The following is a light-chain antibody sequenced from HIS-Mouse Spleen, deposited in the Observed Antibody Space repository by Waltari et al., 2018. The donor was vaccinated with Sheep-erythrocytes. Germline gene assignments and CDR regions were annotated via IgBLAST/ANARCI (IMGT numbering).Light chain of an antibody. Sequence: QSALTQPRSVSGSPGQSVTISCTGTSSDVGGYNSVSGYQQHPGKAPKLMIYDVSKRPSGVPDRFSGSKSGNTASLTISGLQAEDEADYYCCSYAGSYTWVFGGGTKLTVL. CDR1: SSDVGGYNS. CDR3: CSYAGSYTWV. V-gene: IGLV2-11*01. J-gene: IGLJ3*02. CDR2: DVS.